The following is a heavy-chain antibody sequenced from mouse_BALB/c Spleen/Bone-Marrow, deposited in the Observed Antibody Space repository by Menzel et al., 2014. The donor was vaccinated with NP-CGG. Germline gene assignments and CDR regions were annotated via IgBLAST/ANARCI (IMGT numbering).Heavy chain of an antibody. CDR1: GYTFTSYY. CDR2: INPSNGGT. J-gene: IGHJ4*01. D-gene: IGHD5-1*01. CDR3: TRLPH. V-gene: IGHV1S81*02. Sequence: GAELVKPGASVKLSCKASGYTFTSYYMYWVKQRPGQGLEWIGEINPSNGGTNFNEKFKSRATLTVDKSSSTAYMQLSSLTSEDSAVYYCTRLPHWGQGTSVTVSS.